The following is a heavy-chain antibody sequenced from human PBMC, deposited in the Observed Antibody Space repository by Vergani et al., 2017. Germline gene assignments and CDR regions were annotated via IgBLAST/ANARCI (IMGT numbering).Heavy chain of an antibody. J-gene: IGHJ4*02. CDR2: IVVGSGNT. V-gene: IGHV1-58*01. CDR3: AALTYYGSGAGPGFDY. Sequence: QMQLVQSGPEVKKPGTSVKVSCKASGFTFTSSAVQWVRQARGQRLEWIGWIVVGSGNTNYAQKFQERVTITRDMSTSTAYMELSSLRSEDTAVYYCAALTYYGSGAGPGFDYWGQGTLVTVSS. CDR1: GFTFTSSA. D-gene: IGHD3-10*01.